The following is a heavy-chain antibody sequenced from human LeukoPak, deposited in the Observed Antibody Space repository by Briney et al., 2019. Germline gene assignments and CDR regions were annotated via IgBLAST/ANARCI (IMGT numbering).Heavy chain of an antibody. Sequence: GGSLRLSCVDSGFTFRSHAMSWVRQAPEKGLEFVSGIYENGGTTYYADSVKGRFSISRDNPKNTLYLQMDSLRGEDTAVYYCAKDFRIGYSAHFDYWGQGALVTVSS. CDR1: GFTFRSHA. D-gene: IGHD2-21*01. V-gene: IGHV3-23*01. CDR2: IYENGGTT. J-gene: IGHJ4*02. CDR3: AKDFRIGYSAHFDY.